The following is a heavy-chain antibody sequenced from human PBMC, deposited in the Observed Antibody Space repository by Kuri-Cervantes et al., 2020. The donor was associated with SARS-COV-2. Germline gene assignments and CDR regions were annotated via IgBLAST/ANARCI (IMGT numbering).Heavy chain of an antibody. CDR2: IYYNGST. CDR1: GVSVTTFGSY. CDR3: ARGAID. J-gene: IGHJ4*02. Sequence: SETLSLTCTVSGVSVTTFGSYWTWIRQPPEKGLEWVGYIYYNGSTYYNPSLRSRVIVSVDRSKNQFSLNLNSVTAADTALYYCARGAIDWGQGTLVTVSS. D-gene: IGHD2/OR15-2a*01. V-gene: IGHV4-31*02.